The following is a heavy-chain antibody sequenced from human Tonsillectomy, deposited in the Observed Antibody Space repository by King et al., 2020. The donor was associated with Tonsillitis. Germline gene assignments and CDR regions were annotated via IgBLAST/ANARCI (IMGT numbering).Heavy chain of an antibody. D-gene: IGHD4-17*01. CDR3: ARVLEYGDYDTFDI. V-gene: IGHV4-61*01. CDR2: TYYSGST. J-gene: IGHJ3*02. CDR1: GGSVSSGSYY. Sequence: VQLQESGPGLVKPSETLSLTCTVSGGSVSSGSYYWNWIRQPPGKGLEWIAYTYYSGSTNYNPSLKSRVTISVDSSKNHFSLRMSSVTAADTAVYYCARVLEYGDYDTFDIWGQGTMVTVSS.